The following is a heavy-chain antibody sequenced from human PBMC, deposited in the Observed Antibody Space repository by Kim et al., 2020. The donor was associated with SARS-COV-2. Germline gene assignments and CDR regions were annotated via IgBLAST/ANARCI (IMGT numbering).Heavy chain of an antibody. CDR2: IGGSDSRT. CDR3: ARRSASGPTGLYSDY. Sequence: GGSLRLSCAASGFTFSSYAMSWVRQAPGKGLEWVSSIGGSDSRTYYVDSVKGRFTISRDNSKNTLHLQMNSLRAEDTALYYCARRSASGPTGLYSDYWGQGTLVTVSS. CDR1: GFTFSSYA. J-gene: IGHJ4*02. D-gene: IGHD1-7*01. V-gene: IGHV3-23*01.